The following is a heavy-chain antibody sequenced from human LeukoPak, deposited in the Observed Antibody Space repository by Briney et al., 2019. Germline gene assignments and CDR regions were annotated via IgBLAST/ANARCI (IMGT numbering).Heavy chain of an antibody. D-gene: IGHD3-3*01. Sequence: GGSLRLSCAAPGFTFSPYGMHGVRQAPGKGLVWVSRINGDGSSTSYADSVKGRVTISRDNAKNTLYLQMNSLRAEDTAVFYCARGKSGVVDYWGQGTLVTVSS. CDR1: GFTFSPYG. CDR2: INGDGSST. CDR3: ARGKSGVVDY. J-gene: IGHJ4*02. V-gene: IGHV3-74*01.